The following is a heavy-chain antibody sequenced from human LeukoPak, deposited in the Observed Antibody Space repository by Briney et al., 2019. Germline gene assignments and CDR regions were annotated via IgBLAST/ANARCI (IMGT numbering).Heavy chain of an antibody. V-gene: IGHV3-53*01. CDR1: GFTVSSNY. CDR3: ARGGGGYYDSSGYYPDYFDY. D-gene: IGHD3-22*01. J-gene: IGHJ4*02. CDR2: IYSGGST. Sequence: PGGSLRLSCAASGFTVSSNYMSWVRQAPGKGLEWASVIYSGGSTYYADSVKGRFTISRDNSKNTLYLQMNSLRAEDTAVYYCARGGGGYYDSSGYYPDYFDYWGQGTLVTVSS.